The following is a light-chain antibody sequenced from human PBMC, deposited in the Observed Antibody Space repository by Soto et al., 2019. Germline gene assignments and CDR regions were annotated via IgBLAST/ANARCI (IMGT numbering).Light chain of an antibody. CDR2: DVS. J-gene: IGLJ1*01. V-gene: IGLV2-14*03. CDR1: SSDVGSYNY. Sequence: QSVLTQPASVSGSPGQSITIFCTGTSSDVGSYNYVSWYQQHPGRAPKLMIYDVSSRPSGVSNRFSGSKSGNTASLTISGLQAEDEADYFCTSYTSSSTYVFGNGTKVTVL. CDR3: TSYTSSSTYV.